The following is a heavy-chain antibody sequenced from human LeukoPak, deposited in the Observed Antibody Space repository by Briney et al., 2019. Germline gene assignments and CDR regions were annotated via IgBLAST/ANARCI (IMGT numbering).Heavy chain of an antibody. Sequence: SETLSLTYTVSGYSISSGYYWGWIRQPPGKGLEWIGSIYHSGSTYYNPSLKSRVTISVDTSKNQFSLKLSSVTAADTAVYYCARVSAVAATGNYWGQGTLVTVSS. CDR3: ARVSAVAATGNY. V-gene: IGHV4-38-2*02. J-gene: IGHJ4*02. D-gene: IGHD6-19*01. CDR2: IYHSGST. CDR1: GYSISSGYY.